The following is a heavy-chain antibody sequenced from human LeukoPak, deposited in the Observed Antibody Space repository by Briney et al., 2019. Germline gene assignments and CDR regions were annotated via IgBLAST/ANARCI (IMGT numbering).Heavy chain of an antibody. Sequence: GGSLRLSCAASGFTFSSYEMNWVRQAPGKGLEWVSYISSSGSTIYYADSVKGRFTISRDNAKNSLYLQMNSLRAEDTAVYYCATFVEMATIDYYFDYWGQGTLVTVSS. CDR3: ATFVEMATIDYYFDY. D-gene: IGHD5-24*01. J-gene: IGHJ4*02. V-gene: IGHV3-48*03. CDR2: ISSSGSTI. CDR1: GFTFSSYE.